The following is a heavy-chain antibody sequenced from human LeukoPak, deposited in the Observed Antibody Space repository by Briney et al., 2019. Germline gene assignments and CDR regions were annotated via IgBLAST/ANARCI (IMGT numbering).Heavy chain of an antibody. CDR2: INPNSGGT. J-gene: IGHJ4*02. CDR1: GYTFTGYY. CDR3: ASSLKTYDRAAGY. D-gene: IGHD6-13*01. V-gene: IGHV1-2*02. Sequence: ASVKVSCKASGYTFTGYYIHWVRQAPGQGLEWMGWINPNSGGTDYAQKFQGRVTMTRDTSISTAYMELSRLRSDDTAVYYCASSLKTYDRAAGYWGQGTLVTISS.